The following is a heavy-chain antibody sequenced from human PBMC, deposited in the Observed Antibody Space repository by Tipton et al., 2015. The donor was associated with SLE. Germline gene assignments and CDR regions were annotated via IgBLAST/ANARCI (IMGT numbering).Heavy chain of an antibody. CDR3: ARRNSYYGSGSYLDF. CDR2: INHSGST. D-gene: IGHD3-10*01. CDR1: GGSFSGYY. V-gene: IGHV4-34*01. Sequence: TLSLICAVYGGSFSGYYWNWIRQPPGKGLEWIGEINHSGSTNYNPSLKSRVTISVDTSKNQFSLKLTSVTAADTAVYYCARRNSYYGSGSYLDFWGQGALVTVSS. J-gene: IGHJ4*02.